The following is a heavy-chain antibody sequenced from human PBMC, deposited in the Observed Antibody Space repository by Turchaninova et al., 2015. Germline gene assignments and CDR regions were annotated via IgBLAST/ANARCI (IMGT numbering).Heavy chain of an antibody. CDR2: ISSSSTYI. J-gene: IGHJ4*02. V-gene: IGHV3-21*01. CDR1: EFTFRSYD. Sequence: EVQLVESGGGLVTPGGSLRLSGAASEFTFRSYDLSWVRQAPGKGLEWVSSISSSSTYIHDADSVRGRFTISIDNAKNSLYLQMNNLRVEDTAIYFCAREKTAAGGDYWGQGTLVTVSA. CDR3: AREKTAAGGDY. D-gene: IGHD6-13*01.